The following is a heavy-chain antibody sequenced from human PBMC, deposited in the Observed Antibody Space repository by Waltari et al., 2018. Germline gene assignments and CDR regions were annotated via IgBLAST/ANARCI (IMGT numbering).Heavy chain of an antibody. CDR2: IDMDGRTT. V-gene: IGHV3-74*01. D-gene: IGHD2-2*03. CDR3: TRVEVGSAGTFDV. CDR1: GFTLSNYW. J-gene: IGHJ3*01. Sequence: EVQLVESGGGLVQPGGSLRPSCPASGFTLSNYWTHWVRHAPGQGLGWVSRIDMDGRTTSYADSVKGRFTISRDNAKNTVYLQMDFLRDEDTAMYHCTRVEVGSAGTFDVWGQGTMVTVSS.